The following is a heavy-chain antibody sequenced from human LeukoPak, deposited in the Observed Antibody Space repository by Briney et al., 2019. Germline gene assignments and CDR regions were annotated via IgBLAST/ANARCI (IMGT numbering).Heavy chain of an antibody. V-gene: IGHV3-9*03. J-gene: IGHJ4*02. Sequence: GGSLRLSCAASGFTFDDYAMHWVRQAPGKGLEWVSGISWNSGSIGYADSVKGRFTISRDNAKNSLYLQMNSLRAEDMALYYCAKAQDYDILTGFDYWGQGTLVTVSS. CDR3: AKAQDYDILTGFDY. CDR1: GFTFDDYA. CDR2: ISWNSGSI. D-gene: IGHD3-9*01.